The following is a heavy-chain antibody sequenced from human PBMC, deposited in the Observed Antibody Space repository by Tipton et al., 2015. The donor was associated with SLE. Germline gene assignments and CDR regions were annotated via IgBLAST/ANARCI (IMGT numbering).Heavy chain of an antibody. J-gene: IGHJ4*02. D-gene: IGHD3-22*01. V-gene: IGHV4-4*09. CDR3: ARAYYYDSSGFDY. CDR2: IYTSGST. Sequence: PGLVKPSETLSLTCAVYGGSFSGYYWSWIRQPAGKGLEWIGYIYTSGSTNYNPSLKSRVTISVDTSKNQFSLKLSSVTAADTAVYYCARAYYYDSSGFDYWGQGTLVTVSS. CDR1: GGSFSGYY.